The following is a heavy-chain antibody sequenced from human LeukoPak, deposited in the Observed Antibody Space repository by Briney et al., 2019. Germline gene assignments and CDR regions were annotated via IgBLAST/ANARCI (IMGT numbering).Heavy chain of an antibody. V-gene: IGHV4-39*01. CDR3: ARQYYDNTGYYYFDY. D-gene: IGHD3-22*01. J-gene: IGHJ4*02. CDR2: MYYSGSS. CDR1: GDAITGSSYY. Sequence: SETLSLTCSVSGDAITGSSYYWGWIRQPPGKGLEWIGSMYYSGSSYPNPSLKSRVTMSADTSKNQFSLKLSSVSAAGTDVYYCARQYYDNTGYYYFDYWGQGTLATVSS.